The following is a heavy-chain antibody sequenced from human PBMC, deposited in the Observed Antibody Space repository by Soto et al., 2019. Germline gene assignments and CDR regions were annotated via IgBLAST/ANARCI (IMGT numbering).Heavy chain of an antibody. V-gene: IGHV1-8*01. CDR1: GYTFRDYD. CDR2: MNPNSGNT. J-gene: IGHJ4*02. CDR3: TRRARIGKQLWLPFDS. Sequence: QVQLVQSGAEAKKPGASVMVSCKASGYTFRDYDINWVRQASGQGLEWMGWMNPNSGNTAYAQKFQGRVTMTGDTTTNTAYMELSSLTSADTAVYYCTRRARIGKQLWLPFDSWAQGTLVTVSS. D-gene: IGHD3-22*01.